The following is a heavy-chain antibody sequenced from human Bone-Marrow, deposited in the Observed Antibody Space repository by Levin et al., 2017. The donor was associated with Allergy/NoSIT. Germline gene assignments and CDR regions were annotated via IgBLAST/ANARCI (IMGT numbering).Heavy chain of an antibody. V-gene: IGHV1-2*02. CDR3: ARDARRPPIGLATWIKNCFDP. Sequence: GASVKVSCKGSGYSITDFYLHWVRQAPGKGFEWMGWINPNTGATDYAQQFQGRVTMTRDTSISTVYMELNWLKSDDTAVYYCARDARRPPIGLATWIKNCFDPWGQGTLVTVSS. CDR1: GYSITDFY. J-gene: IGHJ5*02. D-gene: IGHD5-12*01. CDR2: INPNTGAT.